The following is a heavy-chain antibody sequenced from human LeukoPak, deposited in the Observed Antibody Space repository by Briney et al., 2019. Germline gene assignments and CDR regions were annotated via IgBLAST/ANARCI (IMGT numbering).Heavy chain of an antibody. Sequence: SETLSLTCTVSGGSISSGGYYWSWIRQHPGKGLEWIGYIYYSGSTYYNPSLKSRVTISVDTSKSQFSLKLSSVAAADTAVYYCARVGAVGISFDYWGQGTLVTVSS. CDR2: IYYSGST. CDR3: ARVGAVGISFDY. CDR1: GGSISSGGYY. D-gene: IGHD6-13*01. J-gene: IGHJ4*02. V-gene: IGHV4-31*03.